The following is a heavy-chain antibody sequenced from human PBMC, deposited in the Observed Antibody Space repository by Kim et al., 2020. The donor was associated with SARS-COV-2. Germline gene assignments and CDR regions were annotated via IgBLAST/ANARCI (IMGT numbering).Heavy chain of an antibody. CDR2: IYYSGST. CDR3: ARGGTMILVVITPVEYNWFDP. CDR1: GGSISSSSYY. Sequence: SETLSLTCTVSGGSISSSSYYWGWIRQPPGKGLEWIGSIYYSGSTYYNPSLKSRVTISVDTSKNQFSLKLSSVTAADTAVYYCARGGTMILVVITPVEYNWFDPWGQGTLVTVSS. D-gene: IGHD3-22*01. V-gene: IGHV4-39*01. J-gene: IGHJ5*02.